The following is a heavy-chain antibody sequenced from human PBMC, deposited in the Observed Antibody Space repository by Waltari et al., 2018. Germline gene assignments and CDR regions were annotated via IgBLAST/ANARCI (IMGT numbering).Heavy chain of an antibody. CDR3: VRGSTGTIFDY. CDR1: GFTFHDYG. D-gene: IGHD1-7*01. Sequence: EVQLVESGGGVVGPGGSLRLSCVVFGFTFHDYGITWVRQVAGRGLEWVSGINWNGGRTRYTDSVKGRFTISRDNAKNSLYLQMNSLRAEDTALYYCVRGSTGTIFDYWGQGTLVTVSS. V-gene: IGHV3-20*04. J-gene: IGHJ4*02. CDR2: INWNGGRT.